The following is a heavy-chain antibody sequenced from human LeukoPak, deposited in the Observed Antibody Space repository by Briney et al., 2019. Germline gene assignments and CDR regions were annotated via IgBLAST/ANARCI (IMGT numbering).Heavy chain of an antibody. CDR2: ISSDGNDK. Sequence: GGSLRLSCAASGVTFSSYGMHWVRQAPGKGLEWVALISSDGNDKLYGDSVKGRFTIPRDDSKSTLYLQMNSLRAEDTAVYYCTTKVIRGNSGDDYDDWGQGTLVTVSS. CDR3: TTKVIRGNSGDDYDD. D-gene: IGHD5-12*01. J-gene: IGHJ4*02. V-gene: IGHV3-30*03. CDR1: GVTFSSYG.